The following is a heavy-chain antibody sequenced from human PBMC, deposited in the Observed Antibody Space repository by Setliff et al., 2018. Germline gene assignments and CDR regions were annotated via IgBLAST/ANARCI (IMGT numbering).Heavy chain of an antibody. CDR3: ARDPHYDPTYSLPGHALDF. Sequence: SETLSLTCAVSSYSISNGFYWGWIRQSPVKGLEWIGSLFDGGSAYYSPSLKSRASISLDASKNQFALKLTSATAADTAVYYCARDPHYDPTYSLPGHALDFWGQGIMVTVSS. J-gene: IGHJ3*01. CDR1: SYSISNGFY. V-gene: IGHV4-38-2*02. D-gene: IGHD3-22*01. CDR2: LFDGGSA.